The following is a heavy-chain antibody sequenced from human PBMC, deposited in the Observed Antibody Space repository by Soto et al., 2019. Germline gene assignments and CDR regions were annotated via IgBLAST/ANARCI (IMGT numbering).Heavy chain of an antibody. CDR2: INPNTGNP. Sequence: QVQLVQSGSESMQPGASVKVSCKGSGYNFNSHSINWLRQAPGQGLEWMGWINPNTGNPTYEQGFTGRFVFSVDSSLSKVYLQIFSLKDDGSAVYDCARDRASGSFDYWGQGTLVTVSS. D-gene: IGHD3-3*01. V-gene: IGHV7-4-1*01. J-gene: IGHJ4*02. CDR3: ARDRASGSFDY. CDR1: GYNFNSHS.